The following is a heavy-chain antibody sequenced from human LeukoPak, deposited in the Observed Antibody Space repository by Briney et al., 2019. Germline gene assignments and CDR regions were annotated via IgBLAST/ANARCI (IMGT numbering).Heavy chain of an antibody. CDR1: GFSLSTSGVG. CDR3: AHSISRGWYMDF. V-gene: IGHV2-5*02. CDR2: LYWGDDK. D-gene: IGHD3-22*01. J-gene: IGHJ4*02. Sequence: SGPTLVKATQTLTLTCTFSGFSLSTSGVGVCWIRQPPGKVLEWLALLYWGDDKPYSPSLKSRLPITKNTSKNQVILTMTNMDPVDTAAYFCAHSISRGWYMDFWGQGTLVTVSS.